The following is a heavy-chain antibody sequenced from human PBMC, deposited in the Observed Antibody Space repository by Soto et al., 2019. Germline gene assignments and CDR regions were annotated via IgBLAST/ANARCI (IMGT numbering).Heavy chain of an antibody. CDR2: IKSKTDGGTT. CDR1: GFTFSNAW. V-gene: IGHV3-15*01. D-gene: IGHD2-15*01. Sequence: GGSLRLSCAASGFTFSNAWMSWVRQAPGKGLEWVGRIKSKTDGGTTDYAAPVKGRFTISRDYSKNTLYLQMNSLKTEDTAVYYCTTDPRGVVVVAATRLNYWGQGTLVTVSS. CDR3: TTDPRGVVVVAATRLNY. J-gene: IGHJ4*02.